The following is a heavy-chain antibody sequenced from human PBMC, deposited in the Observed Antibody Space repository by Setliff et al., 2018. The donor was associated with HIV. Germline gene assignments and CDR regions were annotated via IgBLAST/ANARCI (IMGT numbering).Heavy chain of an antibody. CDR2: IYYTGTT. J-gene: IGHJ5*02. Sequence: PSETLSLTCVVSGGSINTGDYYWTWIRQVPGKGLEWIGSIYYTGTTNYNPSLESRLTISMDTSQNHFSLKLTSVTAADTALYFCSRGTYYKGLDPWGQGTLVTVSS. D-gene: IGHD3-10*01. V-gene: IGHV4-31*11. CDR3: SRGTYYKGLDP. CDR1: GGSINTGDYY.